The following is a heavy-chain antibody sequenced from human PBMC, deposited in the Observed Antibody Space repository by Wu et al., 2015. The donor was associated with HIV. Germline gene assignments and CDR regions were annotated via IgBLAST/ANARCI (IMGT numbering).Heavy chain of an antibody. CDR2: ISAYNGNT. Sequence: QVQLVQSGAEVKKPGASVKVSCKASGYTFTSYGISWVRQAPGQGLEWMGWISAYNGNTNYAQKLQGRVTMTTDTSTSTAYMELSSLRSEDTAVYYCARERVDYDSSGYRAHRGHHFDYWGQGTLVTVSS. V-gene: IGHV1-18*01. CDR1: GYTFTSYG. D-gene: IGHD3-22*01. CDR3: ARERVDYDSSGYRAHRGHHFDY. J-gene: IGHJ4*02.